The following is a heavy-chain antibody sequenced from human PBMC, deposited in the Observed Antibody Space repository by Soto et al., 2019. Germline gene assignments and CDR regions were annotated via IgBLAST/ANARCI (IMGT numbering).Heavy chain of an antibody. J-gene: IGHJ4*02. CDR3: AKDQEPYDCSLGVCPFDY. Sequence: GRSLRPSGPASGTAASSYAMIRVHQAPGKALEWVSAISGSGGSTYYADSVNGRLTISRDNSKNTLYLQMNSLRAEDTAVYYCAKDQEPYDCSLGVCPFDYWGQGTLVTVS. CDR2: ISGSGGST. V-gene: IGHV3-23*01. CDR1: GTAASSYA. D-gene: IGHD2-15*01.